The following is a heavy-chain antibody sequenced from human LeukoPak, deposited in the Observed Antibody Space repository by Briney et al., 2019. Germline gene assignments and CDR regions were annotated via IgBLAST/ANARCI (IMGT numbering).Heavy chain of an antibody. D-gene: IGHD5-18*01. Sequence: SETLSLTCTVSGGSISSSSYYWGWIRQPPGKGLEWIGSIYYSGSTCYNPSLKSRVTISVDTSKNQFSLKLSSVTAADTAVYYCARRDRYSYGLGGFDYWGQGTLVTVSS. CDR2: IYYSGST. CDR3: ARRDRYSYGLGGFDY. V-gene: IGHV4-39*01. CDR1: GGSISSSSYY. J-gene: IGHJ4*02.